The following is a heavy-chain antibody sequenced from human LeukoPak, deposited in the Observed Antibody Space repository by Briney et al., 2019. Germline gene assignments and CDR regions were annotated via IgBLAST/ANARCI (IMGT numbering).Heavy chain of an antibody. D-gene: IGHD4-23*01. V-gene: IGHV4-39*07. J-gene: IGHJ4*02. CDR1: GGSISSSSYY. CDR3: ARATPANILRWKEYYFDY. CDR2: IYYSGCT. Sequence: SETLSLTCTVSGGSISSSSYYWGWIRQPPGKGLEWIGSIYYSGCTYYNPSLKSRVTISVDTSKNQFSLKLSSVTAADTAVYYCARATPANILRWKEYYFDYWGQGTLVNVSS.